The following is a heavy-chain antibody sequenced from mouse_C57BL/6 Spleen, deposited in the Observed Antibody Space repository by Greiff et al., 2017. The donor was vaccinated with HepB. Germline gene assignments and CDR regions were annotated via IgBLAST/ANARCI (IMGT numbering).Heavy chain of an antibody. Sequence: VQLQQSGPELVKPGASVKISCKASGYAFSSSWMNWVKQRPGKGLEWIGRIYPGDGDTNYNGKFKGKATLTADKSSSTAYMQLSSLTSEDSAVYFCARSGRSGGYYVDYWGQGTTLTVSS. CDR1: GYAFSSSW. CDR3: ARSGRSGGYYVDY. J-gene: IGHJ2*01. D-gene: IGHD3-2*02. CDR2: IYPGDGDT. V-gene: IGHV1-82*01.